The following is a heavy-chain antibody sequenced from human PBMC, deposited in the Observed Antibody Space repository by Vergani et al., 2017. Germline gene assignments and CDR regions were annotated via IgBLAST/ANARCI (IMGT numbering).Heavy chain of an antibody. CDR1: GGSLSGYY. J-gene: IGHJ3*01. D-gene: IGHD1-26*01. Sequence: QVQLQQWGPGLLKPSETLSLTCVVYGGSLSGYYWSWIRLAPGKGLEWIGEINHSGTINYNPTLKSPFNVSIDTSRDHFSLKLRSVSAADTAVYFCARRAERWETLLRDDFDVWGQGTFVTVSP. CDR2: INHSGTI. V-gene: IGHV4-34*01. CDR3: ARRAERWETLLRDDFDV.